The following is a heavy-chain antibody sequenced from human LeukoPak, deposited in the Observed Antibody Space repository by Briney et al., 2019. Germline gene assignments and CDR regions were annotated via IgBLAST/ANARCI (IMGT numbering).Heavy chain of an antibody. CDR2: IYTSGST. CDR3: ARVTGGYYSQYFDY. V-gene: IGHV4-61*02. J-gene: IGHJ4*02. CDR1: GGSISSGSYY. D-gene: IGHD3-22*01. Sequence: SETLSLTCTVSGGSISSGSYYWSWIRQPAGKGLEWIGRIYTSGSTNYNPSLKSRVTMSVDTSKNQFSLKLSSVTAADTAVYSCARVTGGYYSQYFDYWGQGTLVTVSS.